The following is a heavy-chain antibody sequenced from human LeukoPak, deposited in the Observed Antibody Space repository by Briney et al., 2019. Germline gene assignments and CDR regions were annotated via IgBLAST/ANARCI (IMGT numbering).Heavy chain of an antibody. D-gene: IGHD6-6*01. CDR2: ISWNSGSI. V-gene: IGHV3-9*01. J-gene: IGHJ6*03. Sequence: SGGSQRLSCAASGFTFDDYAMHWVRQAPGKGLEWVSGISWNSGSIGYADSVKGRFTISRDNAKNSLYLQMNSLRAEDTASYFCAKSSSSSDYYYYYMDVWGKGTTVTASS. CDR3: AKSSSSSDYYYYYMDV. CDR1: GFTFDDYA.